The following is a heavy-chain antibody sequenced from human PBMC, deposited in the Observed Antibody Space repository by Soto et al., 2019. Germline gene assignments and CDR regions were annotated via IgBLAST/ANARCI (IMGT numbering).Heavy chain of an antibody. CDR3: ARDFWGVIAENY. CDR1: GFTFSSYA. D-gene: IGHD3-16*01. CDR2: ISYDGSNK. Sequence: QVQLVESGGGVVQPGRSLRLSCAASGFTFSSYAMHWVRQAPGKWLEWVAVISYDGSNKYYADSVKGRFTISRDNYKDTLYLQMNSLRAEDTAVYYCARDFWGVIAENYWGQGTLVTVSS. J-gene: IGHJ4*02. V-gene: IGHV3-30-3*01.